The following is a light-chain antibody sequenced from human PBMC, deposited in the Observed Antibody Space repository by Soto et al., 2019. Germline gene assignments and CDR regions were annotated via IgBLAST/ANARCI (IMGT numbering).Light chain of an antibody. CDR3: QQYGGSPRVT. CDR2: GAS. CDR1: QSVSSNY. J-gene: IGKJ4*01. V-gene: IGKV3-20*01. Sequence: EIVLTHSPGTLSLSPGERATLSCRASQSVSSNYLAWYQQKPGQAPRLLIYGASSRATGIPDRFSGSGSGTDFTLTISRLEPEDFAVYYCQQYGGSPRVTFGGGTRWRSN.